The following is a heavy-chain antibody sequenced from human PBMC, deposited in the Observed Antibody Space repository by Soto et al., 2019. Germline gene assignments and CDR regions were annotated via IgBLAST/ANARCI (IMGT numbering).Heavy chain of an antibody. Sequence: SETLSLTCAVSGGSISSGGYSWIWIRQPPGKVLEWIGYIYHSGITYYNPSLKSRVTISVDRSKNQFSLKLSSVTAADTAVYYCARSRGYYYYYGMDVWGQGTTVTVSS. J-gene: IGHJ6*02. D-gene: IGHD5-12*01. CDR3: ARSRGYYYYYGMDV. CDR2: IYHSGIT. CDR1: GGSISSGGYS. V-gene: IGHV4-30-2*01.